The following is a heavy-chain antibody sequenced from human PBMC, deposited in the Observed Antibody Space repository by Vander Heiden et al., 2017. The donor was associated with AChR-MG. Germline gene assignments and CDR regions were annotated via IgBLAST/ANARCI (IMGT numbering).Heavy chain of an antibody. CDR3: ARVRGAYGGNPSRPENDAFDI. D-gene: IGHD4-17*01. Sequence: QVQLQESGPGLVKPSQTLSLTCTVSGGSISSGGYYWSWIRQHPGKGLEWIGYIYYSGSTYYNPSLKSRVTISVDTSKNQFSLKLSSVTAADTAVYYCARVRGAYGGNPSRPENDAFDIWGQGTMVTVSS. CDR2: IYYSGST. CDR1: GGSISSGGYY. V-gene: IGHV4-31*03. J-gene: IGHJ3*02.